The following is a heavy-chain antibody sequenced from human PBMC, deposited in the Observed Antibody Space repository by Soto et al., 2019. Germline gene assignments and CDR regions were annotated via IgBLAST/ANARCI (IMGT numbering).Heavy chain of an antibody. V-gene: IGHV3-23*01. J-gene: IGHJ2*01. D-gene: IGHD3-9*01. CDR2: ISGSGGST. Sequence: EVQLLESGGGLVQPGGSLRLSCAASGFTFSSYAMNWVRQAPGKGLEWVSAISGSGGSTYYADSVKGRFTISRDNSKNTLYLQMNSLRAEDTDVYYCAKTPIAYILTGYQGYFDLWGRGTLVTVSS. CDR1: GFTFSSYA. CDR3: AKTPIAYILTGYQGYFDL.